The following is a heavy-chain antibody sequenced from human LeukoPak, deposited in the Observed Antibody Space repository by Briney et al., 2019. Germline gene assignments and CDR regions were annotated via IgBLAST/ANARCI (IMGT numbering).Heavy chain of an antibody. CDR2: ISAYNGNT. D-gene: IGHD1-1*01. J-gene: IGHJ5*02. V-gene: IGHV1-18*01. CDR1: GYTFTSYG. Sequence: ASVKVSCKASGYTFTSYGISWVRQAPGQGLEWMGWISAYNGNTNHAQKLQGRVTMTTDTSTSTAYMELRSLRSDDTAVYYCARDRVPLRSYNWFDPWGQGTLVTVSS. CDR3: ARDRVPLRSYNWFDP.